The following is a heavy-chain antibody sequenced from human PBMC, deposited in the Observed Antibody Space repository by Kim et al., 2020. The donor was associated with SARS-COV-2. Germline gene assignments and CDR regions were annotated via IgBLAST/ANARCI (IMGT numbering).Heavy chain of an antibody. V-gene: IGHV5-51*01. D-gene: IGHD6-13*01. Sequence: PAFQGQVTISADKSISTAYLQWSSLKASDTAMYYCARLRDSSSWAQFDYWGQGTLVTVSS. J-gene: IGHJ4*02. CDR3: ARLRDSSSWAQFDY.